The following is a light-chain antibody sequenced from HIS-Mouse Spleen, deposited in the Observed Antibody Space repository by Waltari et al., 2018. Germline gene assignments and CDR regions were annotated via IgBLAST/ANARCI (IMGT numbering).Light chain of an antibody. CDR3: SSYAGSNNLV. CDR2: EVS. CDR1: SSDVGGYHY. J-gene: IGLJ3*02. Sequence: QSALTQPPSASGSPGQSVTISCPGTSSDVGGYHYVSWYQQHPGKAPKLIIYEVSKRPSGVPDRFSGSKSGNTASLTVSGLQAEDEADYYCSSYAGSNNLVFGGGTKLTVL. V-gene: IGLV2-8*01.